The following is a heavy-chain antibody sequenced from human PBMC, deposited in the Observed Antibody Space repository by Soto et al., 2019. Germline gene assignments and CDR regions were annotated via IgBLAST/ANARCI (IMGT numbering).Heavy chain of an antibody. D-gene: IGHD3-10*01. CDR2: INDSGNI. CDR3: ARGLILWFGELSRRGGYYYYMDV. V-gene: IGHV4-34*01. Sequence: PSQPMSLPCAVYDGSCSGYHWTWIRKTPGKGLEWIGEINDSGNINYNPSLKSRVTILVDTAKKQISLKLSSVTAADTAVYYCARGLILWFGELSRRGGYYYYMDVWGKGTSVTVSS. J-gene: IGHJ6*03. CDR1: DGSCSGYH.